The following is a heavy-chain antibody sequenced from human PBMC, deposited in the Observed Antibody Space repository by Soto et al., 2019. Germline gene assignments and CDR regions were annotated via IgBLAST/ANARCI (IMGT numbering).Heavy chain of an antibody. J-gene: IGHJ4*02. V-gene: IGHV3-7*01. D-gene: IGHD3-22*01. CDR1: GFAFNRYY. CDR3: ARYCADDSIYYCSSDRLDY. Sequence: GGSLRLSCAASGFAFNRYYMSWVRQAPGKGLEWVATADQDGSAKYYVDSVKGRFTISRDNAKNSLYVQMNSLRGEDTAVYYCARYCADDSIYYCSSDRLDYWGQGTLVTVSS. CDR2: ADQDGSAK.